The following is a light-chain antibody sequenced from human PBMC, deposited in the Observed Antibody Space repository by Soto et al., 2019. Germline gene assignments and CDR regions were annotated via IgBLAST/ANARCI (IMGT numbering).Light chain of an antibody. V-gene: IGKV3-20*01. CDR2: GAS. Sequence: EIVLAQSPGTLSLSPGERATLSCRASQSVTNSFLAWYQQKPGQAPRLLIYGASRRATGIPDRFTGSGSGTDFTLNISRLEPEDFAVYYCQQYVSSPWSFGHGTKVEI. J-gene: IGKJ1*01. CDR1: QSVTNSF. CDR3: QQYVSSPWS.